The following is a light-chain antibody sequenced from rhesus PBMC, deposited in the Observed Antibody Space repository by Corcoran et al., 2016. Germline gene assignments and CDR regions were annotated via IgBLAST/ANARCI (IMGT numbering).Light chain of an antibody. CDR2: SAS. V-gene: IGKV1-94*01. Sequence: DIQMTQSPSSLSASIGDRITVTCRSSQGINKYLSWYQQKPGKAPTLMIYSASSLHTGVSSRFSGSGSETAYTLTISSLQPEDVATDYCLQHYTPPWTFGQGTKVEIK. J-gene: IGKJ1*01. CDR1: QGINKY. CDR3: LQHYTPPWT.